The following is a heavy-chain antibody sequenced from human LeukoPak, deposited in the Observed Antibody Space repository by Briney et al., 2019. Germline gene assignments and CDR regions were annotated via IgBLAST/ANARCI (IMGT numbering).Heavy chain of an antibody. V-gene: IGHV1-2*02. CDR2: INPNSGGT. D-gene: IGHD3-3*01. CDR3: ARDVRFLEWLTEFDY. Sequence: ASVKVSCKASGYTFTSYYMHWVRQAPGQGLEWMGWINPNSGGTNYAQKFQGRVTMTRDTSISTAYMELSRLRSDDTAVYYCARDVRFLEWLTEFDYWGQGTLVTVSS. CDR1: GYTFTSYY. J-gene: IGHJ4*02.